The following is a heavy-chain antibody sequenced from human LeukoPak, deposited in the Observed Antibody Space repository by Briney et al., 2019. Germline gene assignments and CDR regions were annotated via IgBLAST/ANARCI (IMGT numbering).Heavy chain of an antibody. CDR3: ARSSPTMVSDAFDI. CDR1: GFTFSSYA. D-gene: IGHD3-10*01. Sequence: GGSLRLSRAASGFTFSSYAMHWVRQAPGKGLEWVAIISYDGSNKYYADSVKGRLTISRDNSKNTLYLQMSSLRAADTAVYFCARSSPTMVSDAFDIWGQGTLVTVSS. V-gene: IGHV3-30*04. J-gene: IGHJ3*02. CDR2: ISYDGSNK.